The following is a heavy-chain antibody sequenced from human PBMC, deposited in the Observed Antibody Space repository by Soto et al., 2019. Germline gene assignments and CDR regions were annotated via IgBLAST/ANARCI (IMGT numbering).Heavy chain of an antibody. J-gene: IGHJ4*02. Sequence: GGSLRLSCAASGFTFSNAWMNWVRQAPGKGLEWVGRIKSKTDGGTTDYAAPVKGRFTISRDDSKNTLYLQMNSLKTEDTAVYYCTTDQPGITGPLRNYWGQGTLVTVSS. CDR2: IKSKTDGGTT. CDR3: TTDQPGITGPLRNY. V-gene: IGHV3-15*07. CDR1: GFTFSNAW.